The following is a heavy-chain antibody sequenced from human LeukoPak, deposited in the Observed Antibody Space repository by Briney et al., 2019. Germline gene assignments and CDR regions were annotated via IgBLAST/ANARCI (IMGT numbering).Heavy chain of an antibody. Sequence: SETLSLTCTVSGGSISSGGYYWSWIRQHPGKGLEWIGYIYYSGSTYYNPSLKSRVTISVDTSKNQFSLKLSSVTAADTAVYYCARAYSASVAAADIDWYFDLWGRGTLVTVSS. J-gene: IGHJ2*01. V-gene: IGHV4-31*03. CDR1: GGSISSGGYY. CDR2: IYYSGST. D-gene: IGHD6-13*01. CDR3: ARAYSASVAAADIDWYFDL.